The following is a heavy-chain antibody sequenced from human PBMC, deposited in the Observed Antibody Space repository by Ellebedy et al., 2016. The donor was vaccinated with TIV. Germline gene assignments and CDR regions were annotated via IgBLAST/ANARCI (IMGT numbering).Heavy chain of an antibody. CDR2: INAGNGNT. CDR1: GYTFTSYA. J-gene: IGHJ4*02. Sequence: ASVKVSXXASGYTFTSYAMHWVRQAPGQRLEWMGWINAGNGNTKYSQKFQGRVTITRDTSTSTAYMELSSLRSEDTAVYYCARGGWDILTGYSPPDYWGQGTLVTVSS. D-gene: IGHD3-9*01. V-gene: IGHV1-3*01. CDR3: ARGGWDILTGYSPPDY.